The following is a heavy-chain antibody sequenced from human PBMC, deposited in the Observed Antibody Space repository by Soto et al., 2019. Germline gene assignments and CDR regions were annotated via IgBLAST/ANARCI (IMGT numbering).Heavy chain of an antibody. Sequence: ASVKVSCKASGYTFPDFGISWVRQAPGQGLEWMGWISAYNSDTNYAQKVQGRVTMTTDTSTSTAYMELRNLRSEDTAVYYCARAPAMGEYYFDYWGQGTLVTVSS. CDR2: ISAYNSDT. V-gene: IGHV1-18*01. J-gene: IGHJ4*02. CDR1: GYTFPDFG. CDR3: ARAPAMGEYYFDY. D-gene: IGHD5-18*01.